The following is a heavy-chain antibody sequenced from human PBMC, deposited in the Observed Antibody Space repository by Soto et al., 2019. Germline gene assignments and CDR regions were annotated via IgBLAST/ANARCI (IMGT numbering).Heavy chain of an antibody. D-gene: IGHD4-17*01. CDR3: ATVTTWKFYYYYMDV. V-gene: IGHV3-7*01. J-gene: IGHJ6*03. Sequence: PGGSLRLFCAASEFTFTTYWMNWVRQAPGKGLEWVANIKQDGSERYYADFVKGRFTISRDNAKNSLFLQMSRLRAEDSAVYYWATVTTWKFYYYYMDVWGKGTTVTVSS. CDR1: EFTFTTYW. CDR2: IKQDGSER.